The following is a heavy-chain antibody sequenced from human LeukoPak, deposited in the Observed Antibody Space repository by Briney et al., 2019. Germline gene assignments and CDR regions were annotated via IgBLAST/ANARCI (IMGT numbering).Heavy chain of an antibody. CDR2: ISYDGSNK. CDR1: GFTFSSYA. J-gene: IGHJ3*02. D-gene: IGHD2-2*01. Sequence: GRSLRLSCAASGFTFSSYAMHWVRQAPGKGLEWVAVISYDGSNKYYADSVKGRFTISRDNSKNTLYLQMNSLRAEDTAVYYCARDLGYCSSTSCPDGDAFDIWGQGTMVTVSS. CDR3: ARDLGYCSSTSCPDGDAFDI. V-gene: IGHV3-30-3*01.